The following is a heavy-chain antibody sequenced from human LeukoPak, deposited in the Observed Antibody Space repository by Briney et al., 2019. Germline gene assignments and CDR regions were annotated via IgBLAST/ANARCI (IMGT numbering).Heavy chain of an antibody. J-gene: IGHJ4*02. CDR3: ARGDLDGSGSYYDY. D-gene: IGHD3-10*01. CDR1: GYTFTSYD. Sequence: GASVKVSCKASGYTFTSYDINWVRQATGQGLEWMGWMNRNSGNTGYAQKFQGRVTMTRNTSISTAYMELSSLRSEDTAVYYCARGDLDGSGSYYDYWGQGTLVTVSS. CDR2: MNRNSGNT. V-gene: IGHV1-8*01.